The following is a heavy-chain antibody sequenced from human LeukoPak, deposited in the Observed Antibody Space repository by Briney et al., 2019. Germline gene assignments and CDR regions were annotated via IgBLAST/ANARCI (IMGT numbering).Heavy chain of an antibody. J-gene: IGHJ2*01. CDR2: IDHSGST. V-gene: IGHV4-34*01. CDR1: GGSFSGYY. CDR3: ARRIRRDWYFDL. Sequence: SETLSLTCAVYGGSFSGYYWSWIRQPPGKGLEWIGEIDHSGSTYYNPSLKSRVTVSIDTSNNQFSLELSSVTAADTAVYYCARRIRRDWYFDLWGRGTLVTVSS.